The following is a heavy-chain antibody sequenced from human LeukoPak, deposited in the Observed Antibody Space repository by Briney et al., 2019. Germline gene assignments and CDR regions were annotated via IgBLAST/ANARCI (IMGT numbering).Heavy chain of an antibody. D-gene: IGHD5-12*01. Sequence: ASVKVSCKASTYTFTRYGFSWVRQAPGQGLEWRGWISAYKGYTNYAQKFQGRVTMTTDTSTSTAYMELRSLRSDDTAMYYCARVGLEWLRFGDEYWGQGTLVTVSS. J-gene: IGHJ4*02. CDR1: TYTFTRYG. V-gene: IGHV1-18*01. CDR3: ARVGLEWLRFGDEY. CDR2: ISAYKGYT.